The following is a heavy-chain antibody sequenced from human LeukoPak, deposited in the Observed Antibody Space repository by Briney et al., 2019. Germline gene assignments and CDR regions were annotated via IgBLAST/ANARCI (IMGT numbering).Heavy chain of an antibody. CDR1: GYTFTGYY. D-gene: IGHD6-19*01. J-gene: IGHJ1*01. CDR3: ARPSSIAVAGTPFQH. V-gene: IGHV1-2*02. Sequence: GASVKVSCKASGYTFTGYYMHWVRQAPGQGLEGMGWINPNSGGTNYAQKFRGRVTMTRDTSISTAYMELSRLRSDDTAVYYCARPSSIAVAGTPFQHWGQGTLVTVSS. CDR2: INPNSGGT.